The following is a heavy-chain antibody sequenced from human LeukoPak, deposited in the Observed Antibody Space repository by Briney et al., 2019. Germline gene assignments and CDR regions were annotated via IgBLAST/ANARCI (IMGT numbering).Heavy chain of an antibody. J-gene: IGHJ4*02. D-gene: IGHD5-12*01. CDR2: IYYSGST. Sequence: KTSETLSLTCAVYGGSFSGYYWSWIRQPPGKGLEWIGYIYYSGSTYYNPSLKSRVTISVDTSKNQFSLKLSSVTAADTAVYYCARDRRGFVGYFDYWGQGTLVTVSS. CDR3: ARDRRGFVGYFDY. V-gene: IGHV4-30-4*08. CDR1: GGSFSGYY.